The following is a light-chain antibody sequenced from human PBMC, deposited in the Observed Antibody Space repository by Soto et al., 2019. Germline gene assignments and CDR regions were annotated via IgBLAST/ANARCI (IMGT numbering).Light chain of an antibody. CDR3: CSWAGSNTFYF. Sequence: LTQPASVSGSPGQSITISCTGTSSDVGSYNLVSWYQQLPGKAPKLIIYEVSKRPSGVSNRFSGSKSGNTASLTISGLQAEDEADYYCCSWAGSNTFYFFGTGTKVTVL. V-gene: IGLV2-23*02. CDR1: SSDVGSYNL. CDR2: EVS. J-gene: IGLJ1*01.